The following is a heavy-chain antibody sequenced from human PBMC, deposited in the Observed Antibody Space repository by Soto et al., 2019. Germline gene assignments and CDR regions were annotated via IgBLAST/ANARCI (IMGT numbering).Heavy chain of an antibody. Sequence: SETLSLTCTVSGGSISSYYWSWIRQPPGKGLEWIGYIYYSGSTNYNPSLKSRVTISVDTSKNQFSLKLSSVTAADTAVYYCARAIYYYYGMDVWGQGTTVTV. J-gene: IGHJ6*02. CDR2: IYYSGST. CDR1: GGSISSYY. V-gene: IGHV4-59*01. CDR3: ARAIYYYYGMDV.